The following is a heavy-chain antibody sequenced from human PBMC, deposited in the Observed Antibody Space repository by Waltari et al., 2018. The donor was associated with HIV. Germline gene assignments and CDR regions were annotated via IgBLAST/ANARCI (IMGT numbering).Heavy chain of an antibody. V-gene: IGHV3-15*01. CDR3: TSEEDYGSGSHFDY. J-gene: IGHJ4*02. CDR2: IKTKGDGGAT. Sequence: EVQLVASGGELRKPGGCLGLSCAAAGVTLKRVWMSWVRQAPGKGLEWVGRIKTKGDGGATDYAAAVKGRFTISRDDSKNTVYLQMNSLKIEDTAVYYCTSEEDYGSGSHFDYWGQGTLVTVSS. D-gene: IGHD3-10*01. CDR1: GVTLKRVW.